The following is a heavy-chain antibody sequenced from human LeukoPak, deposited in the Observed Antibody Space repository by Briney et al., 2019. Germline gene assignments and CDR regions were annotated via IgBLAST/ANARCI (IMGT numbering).Heavy chain of an antibody. Sequence: SQTLSLTCTVSGGSISSGSHHWNWIRQPAGKGREWIGRIYTSRSTNYNPSLKSRVTISLDTSKNQFSLKLSSVTAADTAIYYCARVSAINAFDIWGQGTMVTVSS. CDR3: ARVSAINAFDI. V-gene: IGHV4-61*02. CDR2: IYTSRST. J-gene: IGHJ3*02. CDR1: GGSISSGSHH.